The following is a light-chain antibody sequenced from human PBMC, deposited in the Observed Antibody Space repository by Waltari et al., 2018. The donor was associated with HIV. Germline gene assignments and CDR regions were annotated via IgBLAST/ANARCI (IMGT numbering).Light chain of an antibody. V-gene: IGLV2-23*02. CDR3: CSYAGSSTLV. J-gene: IGLJ3*02. CDR1: SSDDGSYNL. Sequence: QSALTQPASVSGSPGQSITISCTGTSSDDGSYNLVSWYQQHPGKAPKLMIYEVNKRPSGVSNLFSGSKSGNTASLTISGLQAEDEADYYCCSYAGSSTLVFGGGTKLTVL. CDR2: EVN.